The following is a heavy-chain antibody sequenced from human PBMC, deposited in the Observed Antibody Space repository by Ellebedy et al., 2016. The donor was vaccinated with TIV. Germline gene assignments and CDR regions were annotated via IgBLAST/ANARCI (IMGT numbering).Heavy chain of an antibody. J-gene: IGHJ4*02. Sequence: SQTLSLTCAISGDSVSDYNVAWNWIRQSPSRGLEWLGRTYYRSKWYHDYAVSVESRITIKADTSKNKFSLQLNSVTPEDTAVYYCARDTGDSGWAFDYWGQGALVTVSS. V-gene: IGHV6-1*01. CDR2: TYYRSKWYH. D-gene: IGHD6-19*01. CDR1: GDSVSDYNVA. CDR3: ARDTGDSGWAFDY.